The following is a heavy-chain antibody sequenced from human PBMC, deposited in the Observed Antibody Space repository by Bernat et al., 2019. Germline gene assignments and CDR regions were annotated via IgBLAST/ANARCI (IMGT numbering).Heavy chain of an antibody. J-gene: IGHJ3*02. CDR3: ASATTLNAFDI. D-gene: IGHD1-26*01. V-gene: IGHV3-30*10. Sequence: QVQLVESGGGVVQPGRSLRLSCAASGFTFSSSAMHWVRQAPGKGLEWVAVISYDESDIYYTDSVKGRFTISRDNSKNTLYLQMSRLRAEDTSIYYCASATTLNAFDIWGQGTMVTVSS. CDR1: GFTFSSSA. CDR2: ISYDESDI.